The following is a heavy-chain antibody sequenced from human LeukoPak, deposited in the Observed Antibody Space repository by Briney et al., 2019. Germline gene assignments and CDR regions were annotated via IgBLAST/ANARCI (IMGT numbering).Heavy chain of an antibody. Sequence: SQTLSLTCAISGDSVSSNSAAWNWIRQSPSRGLEWLGRTYYRSKWYNDYAVSVKSRITINPGTSKNQFSLQLNSVTPEDTAVYYCARVATIPTPLYYYYGMDVWGQGTTVTVSS. J-gene: IGHJ6*02. CDR1: GDSVSSNSAA. CDR2: TYYRSKWYN. V-gene: IGHV6-1*01. D-gene: IGHD5-12*01. CDR3: ARVATIPTPLYYYYGMDV.